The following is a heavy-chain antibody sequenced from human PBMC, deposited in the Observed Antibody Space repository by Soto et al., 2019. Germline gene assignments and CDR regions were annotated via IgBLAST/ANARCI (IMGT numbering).Heavy chain of an antibody. CDR1: GFSLSNGKVG. V-gene: IGHV2-26*01. D-gene: IGHD6-19*01. J-gene: IGHJ6*03. CDR2: IFSNDEK. Sequence: HVTLKESGPVLVKPTETLTLTCTVSGFSLSNGKVGVSWIRQPPGKALEWLAHIFSNDEKSYRTSLKSRLTISEDTSKSQMVLTMTNVDPVDTATYYCARILFGRSVAGGYFYMDVWGKGTTVTVS. CDR3: ARILFGRSVAGGYFYMDV.